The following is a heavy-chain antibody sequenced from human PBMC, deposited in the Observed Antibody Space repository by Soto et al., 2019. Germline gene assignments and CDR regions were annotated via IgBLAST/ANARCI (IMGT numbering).Heavy chain of an antibody. Sequence: AASVKVSCKASGYTFTSYGISWVRQAPGQGLEWKGWISAYNGNTNYAQKLQGRVTMTTDTSTSTAYMELRSLRSDDTAVYYCAREVEGVVPAAMRHYYYYYMNVWGKGTTVTVSS. CDR2: ISAYNGNT. V-gene: IGHV1-18*01. CDR1: GYTFTSYG. D-gene: IGHD2-2*01. CDR3: AREVEGVVPAAMRHYYYYYMNV. J-gene: IGHJ6*03.